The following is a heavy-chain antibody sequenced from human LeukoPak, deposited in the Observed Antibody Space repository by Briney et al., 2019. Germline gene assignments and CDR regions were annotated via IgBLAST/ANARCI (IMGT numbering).Heavy chain of an antibody. CDR1: GGTFSSYA. CDR3: ARPGSGYYFDY. V-gene: IGHV1-69*04. Sequence: PVKVSCKASGGTFSSYAISWVRQAPGQGLEWMGRIIPILGIANYAQKFQGRVTITADKSTSTAYMELSSLRSEDTAVYYCARPGSGYYFDYWGQGTLVTVSS. J-gene: IGHJ4*02. D-gene: IGHD3-22*01. CDR2: IIPILGIA.